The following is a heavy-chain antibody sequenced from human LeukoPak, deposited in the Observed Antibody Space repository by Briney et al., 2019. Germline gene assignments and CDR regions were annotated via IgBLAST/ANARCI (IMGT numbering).Heavy chain of an antibody. V-gene: IGHV3-23*01. D-gene: IGHD6-13*01. CDR2: MIGTGAGT. CDR3: AKDQPRIAAAGTDDY. CDR1: GFSFSNYV. J-gene: IGHJ4*02. Sequence: PGGSLRLSCAASGFSFSNYVMTWVRQAPGKGLEWGSAMIGTGAGTYYADSVKGRFTISRDNSKNTLYLQMSSLRAGDTAVYYCAKDQPRIAAAGTDDYWGQGTLVTVSS.